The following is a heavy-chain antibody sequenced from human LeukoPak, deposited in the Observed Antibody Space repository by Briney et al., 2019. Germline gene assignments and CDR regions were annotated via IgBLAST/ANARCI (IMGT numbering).Heavy chain of an antibody. D-gene: IGHD4-17*01. CDR1: GFTFSSYA. CDR2: ISGSGGST. J-gene: IGHJ3*02. V-gene: IGHV3-23*01. Sequence: GGSLRLSCAGSGFTFSSYAMSWVRQAPGKGLEWVSGISGSGGSTYYADSMKGRLTISRDNSKNTLYLQMNTLRAEDTAVYYCAKYTTTVKDAFDIWGQGTMVTVSS. CDR3: AKYTTTVKDAFDI.